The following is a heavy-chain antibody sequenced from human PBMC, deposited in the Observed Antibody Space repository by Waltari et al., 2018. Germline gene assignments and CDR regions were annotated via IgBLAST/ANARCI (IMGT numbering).Heavy chain of an antibody. CDR2: ISSGGTNM. V-gene: IGHV3-48*01. Sequence: EVQLVESGGGLVQPGGSLKLSCVVSGFTFSDYNMNWVRQAPGKGLEWVSFISSGGTNMYYADSVKGRFTMSRDNGNNSLYLQMNSLRAEDTAIYYCAKDREGSPPRFDPWGQGTLVTVSS. J-gene: IGHJ5*02. CDR1: GFTFSDYN. D-gene: IGHD1-26*01. CDR3: AKDREGSPPRFDP.